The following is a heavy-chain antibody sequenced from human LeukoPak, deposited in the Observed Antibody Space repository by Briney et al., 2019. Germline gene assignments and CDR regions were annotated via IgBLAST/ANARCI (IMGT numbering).Heavy chain of an antibody. V-gene: IGHV4-59*12. CDR3: ARASITRVAFDI. Sequence: SETLSLTCTVSGGSISSYYWSWIRQPPGKGLEWIGYIYYSGSTNYNPSLKSRVTISVDTSKNQFSLKLSSVTAADTAVYYCARASITRVAFDIWGQGTMVTVSS. D-gene: IGHD3-10*01. CDR2: IYYSGST. J-gene: IGHJ3*02. CDR1: GGSISSYY.